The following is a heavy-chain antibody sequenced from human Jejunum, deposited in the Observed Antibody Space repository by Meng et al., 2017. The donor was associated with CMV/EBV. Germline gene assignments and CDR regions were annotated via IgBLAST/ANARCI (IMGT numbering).Heavy chain of an antibody. V-gene: IGHV3-23*01. CDR2: ISGGGTYT. Sequence: FTFSNVAMSWVGQAPGKGLGWVSAISGGGTYTYTVDSVKGRFTISRDNSENTLYLQMDGLTADDTAVYYCAKYGRNRNWNYGEMDYWGQGTLVTVSS. J-gene: IGHJ4*02. CDR3: AKYGRNRNWNYGEMDY. D-gene: IGHD1-7*01. CDR1: FTFSNVA.